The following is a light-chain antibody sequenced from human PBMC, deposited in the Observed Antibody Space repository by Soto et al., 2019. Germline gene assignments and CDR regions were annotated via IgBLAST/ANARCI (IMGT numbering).Light chain of an antibody. CDR2: KAS. V-gene: IGKV1-5*03. J-gene: IGKJ1*01. CDR3: KHYNTSPMT. CDR1: QSISSW. Sequence: DIQMTQSPSTLSASVGDRVTITCRASQSISSWLAWYQQKPGKATKLLIYKASSLESGVPSRFSGSGSGTDFTLTITSLQPDNFATYYCKHYNTSPMTFGQATKVEIK.